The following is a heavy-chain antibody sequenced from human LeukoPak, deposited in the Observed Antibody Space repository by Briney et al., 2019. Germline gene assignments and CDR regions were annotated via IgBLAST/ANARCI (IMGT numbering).Heavy chain of an antibody. CDR2: FYREDGET. J-gene: IGHJ3*02. Sequence: ASVNVSCKVSRYTLTELPMHAVGQAPGKGLEWMGGFYREDGETIYAQKFQGRVTMTDDTSTATDYMELSRLRSEATAVYYGATVRRDGYNYPHDAFNIWGQGTMVTVSS. CDR3: ATVRRDGYNYPHDAFNI. D-gene: IGHD5-24*01. V-gene: IGHV1-24*01. CDR1: RYTLTELP.